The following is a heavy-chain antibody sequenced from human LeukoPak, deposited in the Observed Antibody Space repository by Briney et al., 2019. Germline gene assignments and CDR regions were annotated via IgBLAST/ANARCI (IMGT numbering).Heavy chain of an antibody. Sequence: GGSLRLSCTASGFTFSSYWMHWVRQVPGKGLVWVSRINTGGSSTTYADSVKGRFTISRDNAKNTLYLQMNSLRVEDAAVYYCARSNQADDYWGQGTLVTVSS. CDR3: ARSNQADDY. J-gene: IGHJ4*02. CDR2: INTGGSST. V-gene: IGHV3-74*01. D-gene: IGHD4-11*01. CDR1: GFTFSSYW.